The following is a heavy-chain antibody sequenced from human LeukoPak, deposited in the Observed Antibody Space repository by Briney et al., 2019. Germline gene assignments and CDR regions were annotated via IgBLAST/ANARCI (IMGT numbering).Heavy chain of an antibody. V-gene: IGHV3-11*01. CDR2: ISSSGSII. J-gene: IGHJ6*02. CDR1: GFTFSDYY. D-gene: IGHD4-11*01. CDR3: ARDTEKSPGYYYGMDV. Sequence: PRGSLRLSCAASGFTFSDYYMSWIRQAPGKGLEWVSYISSSGSIIYYADSVKGRFTISRDNAKNSLYLQMNSLRAEDTAVYYCARDTEKSPGYYYGMDVWGQGTTVTVSS.